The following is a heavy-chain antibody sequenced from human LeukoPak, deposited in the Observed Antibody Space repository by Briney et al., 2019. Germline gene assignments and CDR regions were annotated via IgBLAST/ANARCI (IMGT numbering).Heavy chain of an antibody. CDR1: GYTLTNYG. CDR2: ISGYNGYT. V-gene: IGHV1-18*01. D-gene: IGHD1-26*01. Sequence: GASVKVSCKASGYTLTNYGISWVRQAPAQGLEWMGWISGYNGYTNYGQKVQGRVTVTTDTSTSTAYMELRSLRSDDTAVYYCARAPPYSGSGGEDYWGQGTLVTVSS. CDR3: ARAPPYSGSGGEDY. J-gene: IGHJ4*02.